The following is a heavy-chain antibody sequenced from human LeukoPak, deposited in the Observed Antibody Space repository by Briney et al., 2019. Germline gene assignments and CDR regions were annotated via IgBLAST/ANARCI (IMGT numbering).Heavy chain of an antibody. J-gene: IGHJ4*02. V-gene: IGHV3-74*01. D-gene: IGHD1-26*01. Sequence: GGSLRLSCAASGFTFSASWMHWVRQGPGKGLEWVSRISPDGTYTTYADSVKGPFTISRDNARNTLYLQMNSLRAEDTALYYCASHPFSGSYLNYWGQGTLVTVSS. CDR3: ASHPFSGSYLNY. CDR2: ISPDGTYT. CDR1: GFTFSASW.